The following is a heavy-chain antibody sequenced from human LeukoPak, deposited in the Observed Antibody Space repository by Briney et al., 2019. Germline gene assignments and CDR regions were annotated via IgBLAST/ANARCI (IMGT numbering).Heavy chain of an antibody. D-gene: IGHD6-13*01. J-gene: IGHJ5*02. CDR2: ISGSGGST. Sequence: PGGSLRLSCGASGFTFSSYAMNWVRQAPGKGLEWVSGISGSGGSTYYADSVKGRFTISRDNSKNTLYLQMNSLRVEDTAVYYCAKDRRIAEVSAHRTINKWLDPWGEGTLVTVYS. CDR3: AKDRRIAEVSAHRTINKWLDP. CDR1: GFTFSSYA. V-gene: IGHV3-23*01.